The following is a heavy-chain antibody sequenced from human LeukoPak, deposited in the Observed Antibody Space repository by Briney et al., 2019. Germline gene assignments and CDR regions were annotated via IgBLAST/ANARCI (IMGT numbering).Heavy chain of an antibody. J-gene: IGHJ4*02. Sequence: PSETLSLTCAVSGGSISSSNLRSWVRPPPGKGLEWTGEIYHSGSTNYNPSLKSRVTISVDKSKNQFSLQLSSVTAEDTAVYYCLGLSSGSYYWGQGTMVTV. CDR1: GGSISSSNL. V-gene: IGHV4-4*02. D-gene: IGHD1-26*01. CDR2: IYHSGST. CDR3: LGLSSGSYY.